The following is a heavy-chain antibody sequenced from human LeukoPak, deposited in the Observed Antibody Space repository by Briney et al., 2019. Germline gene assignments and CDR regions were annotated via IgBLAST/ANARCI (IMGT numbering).Heavy chain of an antibody. V-gene: IGHV4-39*01. J-gene: IGHJ4*02. CDR1: GGSISSSSYY. CDR3: ARLLIRIAVDKFDY. D-gene: IGHD6-19*01. CDR2: IYYSGST. Sequence: PSETLSLTCTVSGGSISSSSYYWGCIRQPPGKGLEWIGSIYYSGSTYYNPSLKSRVTISVDTSKNQFSLKLSSVTAADTAVYYCARLLIRIAVDKFDYWGQGTLVTVSS.